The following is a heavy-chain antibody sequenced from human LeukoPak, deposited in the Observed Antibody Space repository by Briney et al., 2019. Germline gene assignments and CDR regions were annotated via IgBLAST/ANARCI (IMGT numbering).Heavy chain of an antibody. V-gene: IGHV3-30-3*01. D-gene: IGHD2-21*02. CDR3: ARGVTPDWFDP. J-gene: IGHJ5*02. CDR2: ISYDRSNK. CDR1: GFTFSTYA. Sequence: GGSLRLSCAASGFTFSTYAMHWVRQAPGKGLEWVAVISYDRSNKYHADSVMGRFTISRDNSKNTLYLQMNSLTAEDTAVYYCARGVTPDWFDPWGQGTLVTVSS.